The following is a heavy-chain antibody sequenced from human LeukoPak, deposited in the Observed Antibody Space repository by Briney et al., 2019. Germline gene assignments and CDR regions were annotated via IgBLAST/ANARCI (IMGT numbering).Heavy chain of an antibody. J-gene: IGHJ6*03. CDR3: AKSSGNYLNYYYYMDV. V-gene: IGHV3-9*01. CDR1: GFTFDDYA. CDR2: ISWNSFSI. Sequence: GGSLRLSCAASGFTFDDYAMHWVRQAPGKGLAWVSGISWNSFSIGYADSVKGRFTISRDNAKNSLYLQMNSLRAEDTALYYCAKSSGNYLNYYYYMDVWGKGTTVTISS. D-gene: IGHD3-10*01.